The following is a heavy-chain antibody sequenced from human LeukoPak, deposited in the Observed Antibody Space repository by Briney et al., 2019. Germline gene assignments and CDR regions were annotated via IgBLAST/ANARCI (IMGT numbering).Heavy chain of an antibody. D-gene: IGHD2-2*02. J-gene: IGHJ6*02. CDR3: ARVEGMDIVVVPAAINYYYYGMDV. V-gene: IGHV3-53*05. CDR2: IYSGGST. CDR1: GFTVSSNY. Sequence: GRSLRLSCAASGFTVSSNYMSWVRQAPGKGLEWVSIIYSGGSTYYADSVKGRFTISRDNSKNTLYLQMNSLRAEDTAVYYCARVEGMDIVVVPAAINYYYYGMDVWGQGTTVTVSS.